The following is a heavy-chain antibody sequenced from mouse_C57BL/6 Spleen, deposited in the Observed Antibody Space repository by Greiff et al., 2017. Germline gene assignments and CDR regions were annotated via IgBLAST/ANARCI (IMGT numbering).Heavy chain of an antibody. Sequence: VHLVESGPGLVAPSQCLSITCTASGFSLTSYGVSWVRQPPGKGLEWLGVIWGDGSTNYHSALISRLSISKDNSKSQVFLKLNRLQTDDTATYYCARIYYGNYLYAMDYWGQGTSVTVSS. V-gene: IGHV2-3*01. J-gene: IGHJ4*01. D-gene: IGHD2-1*01. CDR1: GFSLTSYG. CDR2: IWGDGST. CDR3: ARIYYGNYLYAMDY.